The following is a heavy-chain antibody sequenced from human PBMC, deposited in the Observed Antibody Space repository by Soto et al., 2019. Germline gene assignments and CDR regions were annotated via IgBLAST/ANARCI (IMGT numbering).Heavy chain of an antibody. CDR2: ISGSGGST. Sequence: GGSLRLSCAASGFTFSSYAMSWVRRAPGKGLEWVSAISGSGGSTYYADSVKGRFTISRDNSKNTLYLQMNSLRAEDTAVYYCAKDLIAVAGTDYYYGMDVWGQGTTVTVSS. CDR3: AKDLIAVAGTDYYYGMDV. J-gene: IGHJ6*02. D-gene: IGHD6-19*01. V-gene: IGHV3-23*01. CDR1: GFTFSSYA.